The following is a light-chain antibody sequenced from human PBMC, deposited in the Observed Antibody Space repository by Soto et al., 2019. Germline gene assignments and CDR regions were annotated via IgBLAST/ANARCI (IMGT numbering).Light chain of an antibody. V-gene: IGKV1-39*01. J-gene: IGKJ2*01. CDR2: AAS. CDR3: QQSSNSPMYT. Sequence: DIQMTQSPSSLSASVGDRVTITCRASQSIAYYLNWFQQKPGKAPKLLIYAASSLQSGVPSRFSGSGSGTDFTLTISSLQPEEFATYYCQQSSNSPMYTFGQGTKLYVK. CDR1: QSIAYY.